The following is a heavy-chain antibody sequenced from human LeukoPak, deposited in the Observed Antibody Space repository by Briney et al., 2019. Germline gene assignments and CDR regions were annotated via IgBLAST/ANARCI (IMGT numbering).Heavy chain of an antibody. CDR3: TRVGYIDEGIDY. D-gene: IGHD5-24*01. CDR1: GFTFSSYG. Sequence: GGSLRLSCVASGFTFSSYGIHWVRQAPGKGLEWVANIKQDGSKKSYVDSVKGRFTISRDNAKNSLYLQMNSLRAEDTAIYYCTRVGYIDEGIDYWGQGTLVTVSS. V-gene: IGHV3-7*04. J-gene: IGHJ4*02. CDR2: IKQDGSKK.